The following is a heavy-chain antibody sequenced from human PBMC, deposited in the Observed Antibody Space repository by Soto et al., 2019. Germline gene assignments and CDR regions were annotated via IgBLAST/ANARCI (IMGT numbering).Heavy chain of an antibody. J-gene: IGHJ4*02. CDR3: EKELSRLGADYYFDY. CDR2: ISYDGKDK. Sequence: QVQLVESGGGVVQPGRSLRLSCVAAGFTFSSYGIHWVRQAPGKGLEWVAVISYDGKDKHHADSVKGRFTISRDNSKNTVFLQMNSLRVEDTAVYSCEKELSRLGADYYFDYRGQGTLVTVSS. V-gene: IGHV3-30*18. D-gene: IGHD1-26*01. CDR1: GFTFSSYG.